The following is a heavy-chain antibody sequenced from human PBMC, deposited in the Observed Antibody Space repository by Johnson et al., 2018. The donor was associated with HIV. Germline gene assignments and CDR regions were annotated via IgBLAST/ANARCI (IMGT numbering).Heavy chain of an antibody. CDR2: ISYDGSNK. J-gene: IGHJ3*02. D-gene: IGHD3-22*01. V-gene: IGHV3-30-3*01. CDR3: ARAEYDSSGYMVGDAFDI. Sequence: QVQLMESGGGVVRPGGSLRLSCAASGFTFSSYAMHWVRQAPGKGLEWVAVISYDGSNKYYADSVKGRFTISRDNSKNTLYLQMNSLRAEDTAVYYCARAEYDSSGYMVGDAFDIWGQGTMVTVSS. CDR1: GFTFSSYA.